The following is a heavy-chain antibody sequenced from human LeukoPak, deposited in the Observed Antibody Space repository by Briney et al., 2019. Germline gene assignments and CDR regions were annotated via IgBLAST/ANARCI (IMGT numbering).Heavy chain of an antibody. Sequence: GGSLRLSCTASGFIFGDNPLNWVRQAPGKGLEWVGLIRSRRYGGTTEYVASVNGRFSISRDDPKNIVYLQMNSLRDEDTAVYFCTRISSSPAALYYYYMDVWGKGIPVTVSS. V-gene: IGHV3-49*04. CDR1: GFIFGDNP. D-gene: IGHD6-6*01. CDR3: TRISSSPAALYYYYMDV. CDR2: IRSRRYGGTT. J-gene: IGHJ6*03.